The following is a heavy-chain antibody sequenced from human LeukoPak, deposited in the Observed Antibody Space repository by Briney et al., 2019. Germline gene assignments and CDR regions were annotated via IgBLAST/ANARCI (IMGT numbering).Heavy chain of an antibody. CDR1: GYTFTSYY. CDR2: INPSGGST. V-gene: IGHV1-46*01. J-gene: IGHJ4*02. CDR3: ARAGVDPGFDY. Sequence: ASVKVSCKASGYTFTSYYMHWVRQAPGQGLEWMGIINPSGGSTSYAQKSQGRVTMTRDTSTSTVYMELSSLRSEDTAVYYCARAGVDPGFDYWGQGTLVTVSS. D-gene: IGHD3-10*01.